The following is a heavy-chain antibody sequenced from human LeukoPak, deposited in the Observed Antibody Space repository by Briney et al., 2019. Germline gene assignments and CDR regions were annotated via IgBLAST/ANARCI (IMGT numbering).Heavy chain of an antibody. CDR3: AREGARPPYYYYGMDV. CDR1: GGSISSYY. Sequence: SETLSLTCIVSGGSISSYYWSWIWQSPGKGLEWIGYIYYSGSTNYNPSLKSRVTISVDTSKNQFSLKLSSVTAADTAVYYCAREGARPPYYYYGMDVWGQGTTVTVSS. V-gene: IGHV4-59*01. CDR2: IYYSGST. J-gene: IGHJ6*02. D-gene: IGHD6-6*01.